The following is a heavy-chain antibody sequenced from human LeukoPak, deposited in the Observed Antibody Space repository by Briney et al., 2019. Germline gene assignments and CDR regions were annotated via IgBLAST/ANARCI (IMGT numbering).Heavy chain of an antibody. D-gene: IGHD2-21*01. CDR3: ARAHIAFDI. CDR2: IYYSGST. V-gene: IGHV4-59*01. J-gene: IGHJ3*02. Sequence: SETLSLTCTVSGGSISSYYWSWIRQPPGKGLEWIGYIYYSGSTYYNPSLKSRVTISVDTSKNQFSLKLSSVTAADTAVYYCARAHIAFDIWGQGTMVTVSS. CDR1: GGSISSYY.